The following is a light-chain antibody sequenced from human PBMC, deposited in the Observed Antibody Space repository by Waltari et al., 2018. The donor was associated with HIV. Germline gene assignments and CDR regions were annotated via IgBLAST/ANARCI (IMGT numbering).Light chain of an antibody. CDR2: WAS. CDR1: QSVLYSSNNNNY. V-gene: IGKV4-1*01. CDR3: LQYYTIPRT. J-gene: IGKJ1*01. Sequence: DLVMTQSPDSLAVSLGERATLNCKSSQSVLYSSNNNNYLAWFQQKPGQPPKLLIYWASTRESGVPDRFSGSGSGTDFTLTISSLQAEDVAVYYCLQYYTIPRTFGQGTTVEIK.